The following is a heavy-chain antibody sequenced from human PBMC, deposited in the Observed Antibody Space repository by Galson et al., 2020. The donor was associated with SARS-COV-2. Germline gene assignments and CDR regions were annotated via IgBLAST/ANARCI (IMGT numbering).Heavy chain of an antibody. D-gene: IGHD6-19*01. CDR1: GFTFSSYG. V-gene: IGHV3-33*01. Sequence: QLGESLKISCAASGFTFSSYGMHWVRQAPGKGLEWVAVIWYDGSNKYYADSVKGRFTISRDNSKNTLYLQMNSLRAEDTAVYYCAREGTIAVAGRGFDYWGQGTLVTVSS. CDR2: IWYDGSNK. J-gene: IGHJ4*02. CDR3: AREGTIAVAGRGFDY.